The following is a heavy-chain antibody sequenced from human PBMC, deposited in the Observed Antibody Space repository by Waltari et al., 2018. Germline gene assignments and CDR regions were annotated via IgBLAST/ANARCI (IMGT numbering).Heavy chain of an antibody. V-gene: IGHV5-51*01. CDR3: ARHDRVEDYYMGIDT. CDR1: GYDFTDHW. D-gene: IGHD3-10*01. Sequence: EVQLGQSGPEVKKPGESLIISCETSGYDFTDHWVAWVRQMPGNGLEWLGMICPDGSDTRYAPSFRGQVIFSADKSTNVAFLQWSSLRTSDTAVYYCARHDRVEDYYMGIDTWGQGTQVTVSA. J-gene: IGHJ4*02. CDR2: ICPDGSDT.